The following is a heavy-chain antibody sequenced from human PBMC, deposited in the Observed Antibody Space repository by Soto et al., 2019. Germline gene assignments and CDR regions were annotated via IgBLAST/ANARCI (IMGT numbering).Heavy chain of an antibody. CDR2: IYYSGST. CDR3: ARGHFTTTRHWYFDL. Sequence: QVQLQESGPGLVKPSETLSLTCTVSGGSISSYYWSWIRQPPGKGLEWIGYIYYSGSTNYNPSLKSRVTISVDTSKNQFSLKLSSVTAADTAMYYCARGHFTTTRHWYFDLWGRGTLVTVSS. J-gene: IGHJ2*01. V-gene: IGHV4-59*01. CDR1: GGSISSYY. D-gene: IGHD3-3*01.